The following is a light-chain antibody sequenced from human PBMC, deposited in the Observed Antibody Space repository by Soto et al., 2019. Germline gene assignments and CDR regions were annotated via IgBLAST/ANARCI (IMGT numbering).Light chain of an antibody. Sequence: DIQMTQSPSSLSASVGDRVTITCRASQSISSYLNWYQQKPGKATKLLIYAASSLQSGVPSRFSGSGSGTDFTLTISSLQPEDFATYYCQQSYSRGTFGQGTKVEIK. CDR3: QQSYSRGT. J-gene: IGKJ1*01. V-gene: IGKV1-39*01. CDR2: AAS. CDR1: QSISSY.